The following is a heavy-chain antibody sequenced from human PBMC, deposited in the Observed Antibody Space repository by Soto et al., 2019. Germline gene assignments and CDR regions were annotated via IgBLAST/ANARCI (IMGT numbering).Heavy chain of an antibody. CDR3: ARDRGSSWIFNWSDP. V-gene: IGHV4-59*02. Sequence: SETLSLTCTVSGGSVTSYYWSWIRQPPGKGMEWIGYLYYSGSTSYNPSLKSRVTMSVDMSKNQFSLTLTSVTAADTAVYYCARDRGSSWIFNWSDP. J-gene: IGHJ5*02. CDR1: GGSVTSYY. D-gene: IGHD6-13*01. CDR2: LYYSGST.